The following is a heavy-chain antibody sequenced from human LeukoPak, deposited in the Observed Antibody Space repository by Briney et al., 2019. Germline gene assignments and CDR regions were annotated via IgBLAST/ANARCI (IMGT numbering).Heavy chain of an antibody. CDR1: GGSISSSSYY. J-gene: IGHJ4*02. CDR3: ARWDYSSSWDFDY. Sequence: SETLSLTCTVSGGSISSSSYYWGWIRQPPGKGLEWIGSIYHSGSTYYNPSLKSRVTISVDTSKNQFSLKLSSVTAADTAVYYCARWDYSSSWDFDYWGQGTLVTVSS. V-gene: IGHV4-39*07. CDR2: IYHSGST. D-gene: IGHD6-13*01.